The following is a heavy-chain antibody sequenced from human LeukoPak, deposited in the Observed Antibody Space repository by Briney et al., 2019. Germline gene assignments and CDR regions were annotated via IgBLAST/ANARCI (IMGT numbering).Heavy chain of an antibody. Sequence: GGSLRLSCAASGFTFSSYNMNWVRQAPGKGLEWVSSISSSSSYIYYADSVKGRFTISRDNAKNSLYLQMNSLRAEDTAVYYCARSILGYCSGGSCQKGGDYWGQGTLVTVSS. V-gene: IGHV3-21*01. J-gene: IGHJ4*02. D-gene: IGHD2-15*01. CDR2: ISSSSSYI. CDR3: ARSILGYCSGGSCQKGGDY. CDR1: GFTFSSYN.